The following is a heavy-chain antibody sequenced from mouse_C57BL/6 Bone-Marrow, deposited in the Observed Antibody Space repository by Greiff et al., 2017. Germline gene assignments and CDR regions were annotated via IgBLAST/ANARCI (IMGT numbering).Heavy chain of an antibody. CDR2: IDPETGGT. CDR3: TRRGDGYDGAWFAY. D-gene: IGHD2-2*01. Sequence: VKLQQSGAELVRPGASVTLSCKASGYTFTDYEMHWVKQTPVHGLDWIGAIDPETGGTAYNQKFKGKAILTADKSSSTAYMELRSLTSEDSAVYYCTRRGDGYDGAWFAYWGQGTLVTVSA. CDR1: GYTFTDYE. J-gene: IGHJ3*01. V-gene: IGHV1-15*01.